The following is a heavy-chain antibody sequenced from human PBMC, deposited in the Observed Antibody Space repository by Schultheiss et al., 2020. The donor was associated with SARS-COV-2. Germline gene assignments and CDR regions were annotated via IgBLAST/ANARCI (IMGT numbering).Heavy chain of an antibody. CDR3: ARACSRGRYSYGMDV. CDR1: GYTFTSYD. J-gene: IGHJ6*02. CDR2: MNPNSGNT. V-gene: IGHV1-8*03. Sequence: ASVKVSCKASGYTFTSYDINWVRQATGQGLEWMGGMNPNSGNTGYAQKFQGRVTITADKSTSTAYMELSSLRSEDTAVYYCARACSRGRYSYGMDVWGQGTTVTVSS. D-gene: IGHD3-9*01.